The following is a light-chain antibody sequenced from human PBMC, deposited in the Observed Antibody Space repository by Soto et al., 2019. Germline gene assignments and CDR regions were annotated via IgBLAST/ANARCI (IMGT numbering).Light chain of an antibody. V-gene: IGKV1-27*01. J-gene: IGKJ1*01. CDR1: HDISNY. CDR3: QQYGSSGT. CDR2: AAS. Sequence: DVQMTQSPSSLSASVGDRVTITCRASHDISNYVAWLQQKPGKAPKLLIYAASTLQPGVPSRFSGGGSGTEFTLTISSLQSEDFAVYYCQQYGSSGTFGQGTKVDIK.